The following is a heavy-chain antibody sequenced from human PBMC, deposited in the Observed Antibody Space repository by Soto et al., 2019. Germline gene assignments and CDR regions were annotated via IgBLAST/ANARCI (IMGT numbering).Heavy chain of an antibody. CDR2: INPSGGST. CDR1: GYTFTSSY. J-gene: IGHJ4*02. CDR3: AREYSSSSRYFDY. D-gene: IGHD6-6*01. V-gene: IGHV1-46*03. Sequence: GASVKVSCKASGYTFTSSYMHWVRQAPGQRLEWIGIINPSGGSTNYAQKFQDRVTMTRDTSTSTVYMELSSLRSEDTAVYYCAREYSSSSRYFDYWGQGTLVTVSS.